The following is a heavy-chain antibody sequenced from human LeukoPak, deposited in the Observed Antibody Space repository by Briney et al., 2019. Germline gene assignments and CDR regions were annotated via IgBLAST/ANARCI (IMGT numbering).Heavy chain of an antibody. CDR2: ISSSGSTK. D-gene: IGHD2/OR15-2a*01. CDR3: ARGGLSIMGY. V-gene: IGHV3-48*01. Sequence: GGSLRLSCGASGITFGSYSMNWVRQAPGKGLEWVSYISSSGSTKYYADSVKGRFTISRDNARNSLYLQMNSLRAEDTAVYFCARGGLSIMGYWGQGTLVTVSS. CDR1: GITFGSYS. J-gene: IGHJ4*02.